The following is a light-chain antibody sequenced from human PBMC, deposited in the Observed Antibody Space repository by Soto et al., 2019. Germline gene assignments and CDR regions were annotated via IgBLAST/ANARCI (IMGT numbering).Light chain of an antibody. CDR3: QQYNNWPRT. Sequence: EIVMTQSQGTLGVAPVERSTLGRRASQSVSSNLAWYQQKPGQAPRLLIYGASTRATGIPARFSGSGSGTEFTLTISSLQSEDFAVYYCQQYNNWPRTFGQGTKVDI. CDR2: GAS. J-gene: IGKJ1*01. V-gene: IGKV3-15*01. CDR1: QSVSSN.